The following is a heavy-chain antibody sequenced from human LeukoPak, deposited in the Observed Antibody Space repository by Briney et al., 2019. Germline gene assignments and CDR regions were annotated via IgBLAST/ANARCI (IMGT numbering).Heavy chain of an antibody. CDR3: AREGYCSGGNCYRFAMDV. CDR2: IYYSGST. J-gene: IGHJ6*02. Sequence: KPSETLSLTCTVSGGSISSYYWSWIRQPPGKGLEWIGYIYYSGSTNYNPSLKSRVTISVDTSKNQFSLKLTSVTAADTAVYYCAREGYCSGGNCYRFAMDVWGQGTTVTVSS. D-gene: IGHD2-15*01. CDR1: GGSISSYY. V-gene: IGHV4-59*01.